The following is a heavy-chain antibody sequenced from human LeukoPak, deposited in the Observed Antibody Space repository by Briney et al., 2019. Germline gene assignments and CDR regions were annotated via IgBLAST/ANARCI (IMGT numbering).Heavy chain of an antibody. CDR1: GSTFTSTT. J-gene: IGHJ6*02. CDR2: IVVGSSNT. Sequence: VASVKLSCKSAGSTFTSTTEQRERQARGQRLERIGCIVVGSSNTNYAQKFQERVTITRDMSTSTVYMELSSLRSEDTAVYYCAADLGSCSSTSCYLYYYGMDVWGQGTTVTVSS. CDR3: AADLGSCSSTSCYLYYYGMDV. D-gene: IGHD2-2*01. V-gene: IGHV1-58*01.